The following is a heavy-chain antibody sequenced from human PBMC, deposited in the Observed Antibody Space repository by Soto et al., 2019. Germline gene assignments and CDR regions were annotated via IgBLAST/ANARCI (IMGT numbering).Heavy chain of an antibody. D-gene: IGHD3-22*01. CDR3: ARAPNDYDNIDYLGY. J-gene: IGHJ4*02. CDR2: VYHSGTT. Sequence: SETLSLTCAVSGYSINSGYFWGWIRQPPGKGLEWIGSVYHSGTTYYNPSLKRRVTISVDTSKNQFSLNLHSVTAADTAVYYCARAPNDYDNIDYLGYWGQGTLVTVSS. CDR1: GYSINSGYF. V-gene: IGHV4-38-2*01.